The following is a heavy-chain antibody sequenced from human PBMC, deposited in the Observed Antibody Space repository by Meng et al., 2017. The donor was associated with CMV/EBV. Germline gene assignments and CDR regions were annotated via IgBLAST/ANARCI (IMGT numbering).Heavy chain of an antibody. CDR2: IIPIFGTA. D-gene: IGHD1-7*01. Sequence: SVKVSCKASGGTFSSYAISWVRQAPGQGLEWMGGIIPIFGTANYAQEFQGRVTITTDESTSTAYMELSSLRSEDTAVYYCASGRLELGYYYYYGMDVWGQGTTVTVSS. CDR1: GGTFSSYA. CDR3: ASGRLELGYYYYYGMDV. J-gene: IGHJ6*02. V-gene: IGHV1-69*05.